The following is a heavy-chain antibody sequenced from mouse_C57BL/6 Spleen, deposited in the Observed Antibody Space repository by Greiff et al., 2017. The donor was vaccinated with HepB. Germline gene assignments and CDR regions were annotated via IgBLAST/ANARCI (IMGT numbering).Heavy chain of an antibody. CDR2: IYPGSGNT. D-gene: IGHD1-1*01. CDR3: ASNYYGDGFYYYAMDY. J-gene: IGHJ4*01. V-gene: IGHV1-76*01. CDR1: GYTFTDYY. Sequence: QVQLQQSGAELVRPGASVKLSCKASGYTFTDYYINWVKQRPGQGLEWIARIYPGSGNTYYNEKFKGKATLTAEKSSSTAYMQLSSLTSEDSAVYFCASNYYGDGFYYYAMDYWGQGTSVTVSS.